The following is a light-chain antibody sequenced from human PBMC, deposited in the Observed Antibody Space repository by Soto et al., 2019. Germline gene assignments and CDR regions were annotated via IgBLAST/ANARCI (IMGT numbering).Light chain of an antibody. V-gene: IGLV2-8*01. CDR1: SRDVGGYNF. CDR2: EIS. CDR3: ASYAGSNSYV. Sequence: QSGLTQPPSASGSPGQSVTISCTGTSRDVGGYNFVSWYQHHPGKAPKLMIYEISKRPSGVPGRFSGSKSGNTASLTISELQAEDEADYYCASYAGSNSYVFGTGTKLTVL. J-gene: IGLJ1*01.